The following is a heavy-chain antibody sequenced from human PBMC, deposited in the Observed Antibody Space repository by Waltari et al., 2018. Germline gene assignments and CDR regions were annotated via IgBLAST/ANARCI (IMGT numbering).Heavy chain of an antibody. J-gene: IGHJ6*02. CDR2: INPSGGST. CDR1: EYTFASSY. CDR3: ATDTGALWMDV. Sequence: QVQLVQSGAEVKKPGASVKISCKTSEYTFASSYVHWVRKAPGQGLEWMGRINPSGGSTTYAKRFQGRVTMTRETSTSTVYMELGSLKSEDTAVYYCATDTGALWMDVWGQGTTVTVSS. D-gene: IGHD2-21*01. V-gene: IGHV1-46*01.